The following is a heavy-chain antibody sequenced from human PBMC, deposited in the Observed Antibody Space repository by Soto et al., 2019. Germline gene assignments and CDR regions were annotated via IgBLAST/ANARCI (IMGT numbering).Heavy chain of an antibody. CDR3: VQDGSSGWPYYYVMDV. D-gene: IGHD6-19*01. V-gene: IGHV3-30*18. J-gene: IGHJ6*02. CDR1: GFTFSSYA. CDR2: ISYDGRNK. Sequence: QVQLVESWGGGVQPGRSLRLSCAASGFTFSSYAMHWVRQAPGKGLAWVAVISYDGRNKYYADSVKGRFTISRDNSQNTLYLQMSSRRAEDTAVYYWVQDGSSGWPYYYVMDVWGQGTKVTVSS.